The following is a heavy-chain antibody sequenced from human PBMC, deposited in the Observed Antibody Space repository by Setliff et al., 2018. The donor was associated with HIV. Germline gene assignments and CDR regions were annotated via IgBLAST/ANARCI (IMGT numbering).Heavy chain of an antibody. J-gene: IGHJ6*03. D-gene: IGHD3-22*01. CDR1: GYTSTNYY. CDR3: AREGVRGYDSSGYLFSWVRRFHHDYYYYYMDV. V-gene: IGHV1-46*01. CDR2: INPSGGST. Sequence: GASVKVSCKASGYTSTNYYIHWVRQAPGQGLEWMGIINPSGGSTSYAQKFQGRVTMTRDTSTSTVYMELSSLRSEDTAVYYCAREGVRGYDSSGYLFSWVRRFHHDYYYYYMDVWGKGTTVTVSS.